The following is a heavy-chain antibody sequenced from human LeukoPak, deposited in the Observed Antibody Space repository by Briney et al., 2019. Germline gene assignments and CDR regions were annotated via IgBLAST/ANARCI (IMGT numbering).Heavy chain of an antibody. D-gene: IGHD5-18*01. J-gene: IGHJ4*02. Sequence: GGSLRLSCAASGFTFSSYAMNWVRPAPGKGLEWVSSISGSGGSTYYAASVKGRFSINRDNSKNTLYLQMKSLRVEDTALYSCARDGQIGYTSYYFDYWGQGTLVTVSS. CDR1: GFTFSSYA. CDR2: ISGSGGST. V-gene: IGHV3-23*01. CDR3: ARDGQIGYTSYYFDY.